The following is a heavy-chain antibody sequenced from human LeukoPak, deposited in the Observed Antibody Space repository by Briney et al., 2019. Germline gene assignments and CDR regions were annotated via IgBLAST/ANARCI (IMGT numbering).Heavy chain of an antibody. CDR3: ARDFSSSSSVYYYYYMDV. Sequence: SETLSLTCTVPGGSISSAGYYWGWVRQPPGRGLEWIGTIYYRGTTYYNPSLKSRLTISVDSSKNHFSLKLSSVTAADTAVYYCARDFSSSSSVYYYYYMDVWGKGTTVTVSS. D-gene: IGHD6-6*01. J-gene: IGHJ6*03. CDR1: GGSISSAGYY. CDR2: IYYRGTT. V-gene: IGHV4-39*07.